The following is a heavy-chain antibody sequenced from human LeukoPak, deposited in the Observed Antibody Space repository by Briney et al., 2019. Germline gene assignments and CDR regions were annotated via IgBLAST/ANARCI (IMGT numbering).Heavy chain of an antibody. CDR3: ARGGYYYDSSGYYSGYFDY. D-gene: IGHD3-22*01. Sequence: ASVKVSCKASGYTFTSYYMYWVRQAPGQGLEWMGIINPSGGSTSYAQKFQGRVTMTRDMSTSTVYMELSSLRSEDTAVYYCARGGYYYDSSGYYSGYFDYWGQGTLVTVSS. V-gene: IGHV1-46*01. CDR1: GYTFTSYY. J-gene: IGHJ4*02. CDR2: INPSGGST.